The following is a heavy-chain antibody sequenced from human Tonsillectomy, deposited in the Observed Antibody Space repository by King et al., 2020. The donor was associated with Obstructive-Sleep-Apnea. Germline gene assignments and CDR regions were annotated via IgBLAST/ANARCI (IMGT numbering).Heavy chain of an antibody. D-gene: IGHD1-26*01. CDR3: ARGPSGSYGPIDY. CDR1: GGSISSYY. CDR2: IYYSGST. V-gene: IGHV4-59*08. Sequence: QLQESGPGLVKPSETLSLTCTVSGGSISSYYWSWIRQPPGKGLEWIGYIYYSGSTNYNPSLKSRVTISVDTSKNQFSLKLSSVTAAETAVYYCARGPSGSYGPIDYWGQGTLVTVSS. J-gene: IGHJ4*02.